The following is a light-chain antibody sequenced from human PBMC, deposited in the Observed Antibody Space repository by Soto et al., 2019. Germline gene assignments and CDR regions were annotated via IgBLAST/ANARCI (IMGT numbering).Light chain of an antibody. Sequence: EIVLTQSPATLSLSPGERATLSCRASQSVSSYLAWYQQKPGQAPRLLIYDASNRATGIPARFSGSGSGTDFTLTSSSLEPEDFAVYYCQQRSNGGITFGQGTRLEIK. CDR1: QSVSSY. CDR2: DAS. V-gene: IGKV3-11*01. CDR3: QQRSNGGIT. J-gene: IGKJ5*01.